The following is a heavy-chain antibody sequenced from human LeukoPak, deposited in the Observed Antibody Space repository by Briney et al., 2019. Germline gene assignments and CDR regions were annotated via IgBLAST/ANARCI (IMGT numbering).Heavy chain of an antibody. CDR1: GYTFTDYY. Sequence: VASVKVSCKASGYTFTDYYMHWVRQAPGQGLEWMGRINPNSGAADYAQEFQGRVTMTRDTSINTVYMELSRLRSDDTAAYYCARASYSNYATHFDYWGQGTLVTVSS. D-gene: IGHD4-11*01. CDR2: INPNSGAA. CDR3: ARASYSNYATHFDY. V-gene: IGHV1-2*06. J-gene: IGHJ4*02.